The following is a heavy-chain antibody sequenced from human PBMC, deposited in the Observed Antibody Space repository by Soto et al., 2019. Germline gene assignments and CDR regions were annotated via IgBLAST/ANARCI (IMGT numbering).Heavy chain of an antibody. V-gene: IGHV4-59*01. CDR2: IYYSGST. J-gene: IGHJ6*03. D-gene: IGHD6-6*01. CDR1: GGSISSYY. CDR3: ASTVTGERLVEGGGYYYYYMDV. Sequence: QVQLQESGPGLVKPSETLSLTCTVSGGSISSYYWSWIRQPPGKGLEWIGYIYYSGSTNYNPSLKSRGTISVDTSKNQFSLKLSSVTAADTAVYYCASTVTGERLVEGGGYYYYYMDVWGKGTTVTVSS.